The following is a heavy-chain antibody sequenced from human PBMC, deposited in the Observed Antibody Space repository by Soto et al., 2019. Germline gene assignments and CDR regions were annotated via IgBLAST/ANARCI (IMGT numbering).Heavy chain of an antibody. CDR1: GFTFSSYA. Sequence: GGSLRLSCAASGFTFSSYAMSWVRQAPGKGLEWVSAISGSGGSTYYADSVRGRFTICRDNSKNTLYLQMNSLRAEDTAVYYCAKDPSYYYDSSGYYSYWGQGTLVTVSS. D-gene: IGHD3-22*01. J-gene: IGHJ4*02. CDR3: AKDPSYYYDSSGYYSY. CDR2: ISGSGGST. V-gene: IGHV3-23*01.